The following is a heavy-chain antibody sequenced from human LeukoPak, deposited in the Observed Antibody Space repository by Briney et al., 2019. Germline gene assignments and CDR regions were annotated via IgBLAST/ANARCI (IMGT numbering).Heavy chain of an antibody. J-gene: IGHJ4*02. V-gene: IGHV3-48*03. Sequence: GGSLRLSCAASGFTFSSYEMNWVRQAPGKGLEWVSYISSSGSTIYYADSVKGRFTISRDNAKNSLYLQMNSLRAEDTAVYYCARDYAGATTAYYFDYWGQGTLVTVSS. CDR2: ISSSGSTI. CDR1: GFTFSSYE. CDR3: ARDYAGATTAYYFDY. D-gene: IGHD1-26*01.